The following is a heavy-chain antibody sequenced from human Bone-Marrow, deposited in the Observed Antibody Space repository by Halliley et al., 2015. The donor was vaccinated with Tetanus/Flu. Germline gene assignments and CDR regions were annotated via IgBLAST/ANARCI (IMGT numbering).Heavy chain of an antibody. Sequence: IGHVYYSGSTEYNPSLKSRVTISIDTSKNQFSLRPTSVTAADTAVYYCARNLWPFDYVWGSHHTWSQGSLVTVSS. V-gene: IGHV4-59*03. CDR2: VYYSGST. CDR3: ARNLWPFDYVWGSHHT. J-gene: IGHJ5*02. D-gene: IGHD3-16*02.